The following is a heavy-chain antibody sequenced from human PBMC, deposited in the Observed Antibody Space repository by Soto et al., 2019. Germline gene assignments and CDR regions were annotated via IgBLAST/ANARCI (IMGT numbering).Heavy chain of an antibody. D-gene: IGHD2-15*01. CDR2: ISGSGGST. CDR1: GFTFSSYA. J-gene: IGHJ4*02. V-gene: IGHV3-23*01. CDR3: AKGPHYYYYCNGGSCYFDY. Sequence: GGSLRLSCAASGFTFSSYAMSWVRQAPGKGLEWVSAISGSGGSTYYADSVKGRFTISRDNSKNTLYLQMNSLRAEDTAVYYCAKGPHYYYYCNGGSCYFDYWGQGTLVTVSS.